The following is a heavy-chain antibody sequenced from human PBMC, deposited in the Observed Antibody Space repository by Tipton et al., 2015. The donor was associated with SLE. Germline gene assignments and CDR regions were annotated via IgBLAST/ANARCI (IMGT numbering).Heavy chain of an antibody. CDR1: GGSISGPYH. D-gene: IGHD2-15*01. V-gene: IGHV4-4*07. J-gene: IGHJ4*02. CDR3: AAHAAGRGGSGY. CDR2: FDPNGST. Sequence: LRLSCTVSGGSISGPYHWSWIRQAAGKGLEWIGRFDPNGSTRYNPSFQSRVTMSMDPSKKQFSLVLSSVTAADTAVYYCAAHAAGRGGSGYWGQGTLVTVSS.